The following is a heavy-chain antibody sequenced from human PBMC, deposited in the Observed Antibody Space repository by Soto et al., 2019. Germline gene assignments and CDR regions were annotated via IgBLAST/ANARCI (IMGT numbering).Heavy chain of an antibody. Sequence: QITLKESGPTLVKPTQTLTLTCTFSGFSLSTSGVGVGWIRQPPGKALEWLALIYWDDDKRYSPSLKSRLTITKDTSKNQVVLTMTNMDPVETATYYCAHSLIPNWGSRGAFDYWGQGTLVTVSS. CDR1: GFSLSTSGVG. CDR2: IYWDDDK. J-gene: IGHJ4*02. V-gene: IGHV2-5*02. D-gene: IGHD7-27*01. CDR3: AHSLIPNWGSRGAFDY.